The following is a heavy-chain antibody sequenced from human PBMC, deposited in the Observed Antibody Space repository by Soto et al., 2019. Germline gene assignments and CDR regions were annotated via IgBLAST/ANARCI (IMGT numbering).Heavy chain of an antibody. J-gene: IGHJ4*02. D-gene: IGHD1-26*01. CDR2: ISASGGST. Sequence: VGSLRLSCAASGFTFSNYAMNWVRQAPGKGLEWVSGISASGGSTNYADSVKGRFTISRDNSKNTLYLQMNSLRAEDTAVYYCAKRPLRDTTFDYWGQGTLVTVSS. CDR3: AKRPLRDTTFDY. V-gene: IGHV3-23*01. CDR1: GFTFSNYA.